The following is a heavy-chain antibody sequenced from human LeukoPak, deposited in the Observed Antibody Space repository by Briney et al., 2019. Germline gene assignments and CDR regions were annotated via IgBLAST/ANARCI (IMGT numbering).Heavy chain of an antibody. CDR1: GFTFSRYG. D-gene: IGHD3/OR15-3a*01. V-gene: IGHV3-33*06. CDR3: AKGGSSPLDDAFDI. J-gene: IGHJ3*02. CDR2: VWFDGSNN. Sequence: PAWSLRLSCAASGFTFSRYGIHCFRQSPGKALDWVAVVWFDGSNNYYADSVKGRFTISRDNSKNTLYLQMNSLRADDTAVYFCAKGGSSPLDDAFDIWGQGTLVTVSS.